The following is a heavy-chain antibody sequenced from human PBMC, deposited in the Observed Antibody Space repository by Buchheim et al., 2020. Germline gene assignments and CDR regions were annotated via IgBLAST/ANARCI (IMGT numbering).Heavy chain of an antibody. J-gene: IGHJ4*02. CDR3: ARDKREMATIHIDY. CDR1: GFTFSSYG. CDR2: IWYDGSNK. V-gene: IGHV3-33*01. D-gene: IGHD5-24*01. Sequence: QVQLVESGGGVVQPGRSLRLSCAASGFTFSSYGMHWVRQAPGKGLEWVAVIWYDGSNKYYADSVKGRFTISRDNSKNTLYLQMSSLRAEDTAVYYCARDKREMATIHIDYWGQGTL.